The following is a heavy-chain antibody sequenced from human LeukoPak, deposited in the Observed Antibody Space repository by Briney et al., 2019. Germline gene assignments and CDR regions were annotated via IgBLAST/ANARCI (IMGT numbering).Heavy chain of an antibody. D-gene: IGHD1-26*01. J-gene: IGHJ4*02. CDR1: GGSFSGHY. CDR3: ARVGPRGGSYRIDY. V-gene: IGHV4-34*01. Sequence: PSETLSLTCAVYGGSFSGHYWSWIRQPPGKGLEWIGEINHSGSTNYNPSLKSRVTISVDTSKNQFSLKLSSVTAADTAVYYCARVGPRGGSYRIDYWGQGTLVTVSS. CDR2: INHSGST.